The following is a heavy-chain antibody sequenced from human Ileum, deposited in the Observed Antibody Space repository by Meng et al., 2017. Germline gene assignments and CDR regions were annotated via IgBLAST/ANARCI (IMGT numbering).Heavy chain of an antibody. J-gene: IGHJ4*02. Sequence: SETLSLTCTVSGGSISSYYWSWIRQPPGKGLEWIGYIYYSGSTNYNPSLKSRVTISVDTSKNQFSLKLSSVTAADTAVYYCARELWFGELTYYFDYWGQGTLVTVSS. CDR1: GGSISSYY. CDR2: IYYSGST. V-gene: IGHV4-59*01. CDR3: ARELWFGELTYYFDY. D-gene: IGHD3-10*01.